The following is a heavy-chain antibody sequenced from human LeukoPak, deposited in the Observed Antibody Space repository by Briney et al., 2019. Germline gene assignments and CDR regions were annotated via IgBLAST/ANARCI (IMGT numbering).Heavy chain of an antibody. CDR1: GFPFSSHG. V-gene: IGHV3-21*01. J-gene: IGHJ6*03. Sequence: PGGTLRLSCAGSGFPFSSHGMNWVRQAPGKGLEWVSGISPGGGPTYYADSVKGRFTISRDNARNSLYLQMNSLRAEDTAVYYCAREHSGYDFPGRDYYYMDVWGKGTTVTVSS. D-gene: IGHD5-12*01. CDR2: ISPGGGPT. CDR3: AREHSGYDFPGRDYYYMDV.